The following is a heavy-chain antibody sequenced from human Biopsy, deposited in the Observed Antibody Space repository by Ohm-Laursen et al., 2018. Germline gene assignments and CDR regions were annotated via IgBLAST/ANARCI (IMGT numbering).Heavy chain of an antibody. CDR2: IIPIFQTT. CDR3: ATVRGLVWFGELIA. Sequence: SSVKASCKLIGGTFSASGISWVRLAPGHGLEFVGGIIPIFQTTHYAQSFQGRVTIVADKSTSTAYMELSSLRSDDTAIYYCATVRGLVWFGELIAWGQGTLVTVSS. V-gene: IGHV1-69*06. J-gene: IGHJ5*02. D-gene: IGHD3-10*01. CDR1: GGTFSASG.